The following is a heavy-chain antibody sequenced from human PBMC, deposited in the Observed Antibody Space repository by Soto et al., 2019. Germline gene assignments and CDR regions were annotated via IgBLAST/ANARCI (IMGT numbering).Heavy chain of an antibody. J-gene: IGHJ4*02. D-gene: IGHD4-17*01. Sequence: QVQLVESGGGVVQPGRSLRLSCAASGFTFSSYAMHWVRQAPGKGLEWVAVISYDGSNKYYADSVKGRFTISRDNSTHTLYLQMNSLRAEDTAVYYCARVTTVVTTAYYFDYWGQGTLVTVSS. CDR1: GFTFSSYA. CDR2: ISYDGSNK. CDR3: ARVTTVVTTAYYFDY. V-gene: IGHV3-30-3*01.